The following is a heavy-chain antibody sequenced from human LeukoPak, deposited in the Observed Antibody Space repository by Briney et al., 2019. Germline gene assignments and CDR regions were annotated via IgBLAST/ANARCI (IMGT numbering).Heavy chain of an antibody. J-gene: IGHJ4*01. CDR2: MFSTGLA. CDR1: GTSIRGSTFY. Sequence: SETLSLTCGVSGTSIRGSTFYWSWIRQPPGKGLEWIGSMFSTGLAFYNPSLRSRVDISADTSRNQFFLNMTSASAGDTATYFCTRARQVHAIDVGYWGHGKLVSVDS. V-gene: IGHV4-39*01. CDR3: TRARQVHAIDVGY. D-gene: IGHD1-26*01.